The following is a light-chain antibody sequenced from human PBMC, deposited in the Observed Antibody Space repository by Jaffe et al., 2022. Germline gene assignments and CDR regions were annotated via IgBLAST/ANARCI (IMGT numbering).Light chain of an antibody. V-gene: IGKV3-11*01. Sequence: EIVLTQSPATLSLSPGERATLSCRASQSVSSYLAWYQQKPGQAPRLLIYDASNRATGIPARFSGSGSGTDFTLTISSLEPEDFAVYYCQQRSNWPLWAPFGGGTKVEIK. CDR3: QQRSNWPLWAP. CDR1: QSVSSY. CDR2: DAS. J-gene: IGKJ4*01.